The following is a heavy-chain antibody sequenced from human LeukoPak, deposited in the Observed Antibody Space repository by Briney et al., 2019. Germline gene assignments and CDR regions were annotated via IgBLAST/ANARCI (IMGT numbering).Heavy chain of an antibody. CDR3: ARHRQGGIYTSSWYGFDY. D-gene: IGHD6-13*01. J-gene: IGHJ4*02. Sequence: SETLSLTCTVSGGSISSYYWSWIRQPPGKGLEWIGYIYYSGSTNYNPSLKSRVTISVDTAKNQFSLKLSSVTAADTAVYYCARHRQGGIYTSSWYGFDYWGQGTLVTVSS. CDR1: GGSISSYY. V-gene: IGHV4-59*08. CDR2: IYYSGST.